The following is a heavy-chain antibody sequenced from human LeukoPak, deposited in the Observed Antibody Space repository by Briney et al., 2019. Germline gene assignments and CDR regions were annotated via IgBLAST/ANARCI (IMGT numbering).Heavy chain of an antibody. J-gene: IGHJ4*02. D-gene: IGHD3-3*01. CDR1: GYSFTSYW. Sequence: HGESLKISFKGSGYSFTSYWIGWVRQMPGKGLEWMGIIYPGDSDTRYSPSFQGQVTISADKSISTAYLQWSSLKASDTAMYYCARLTAPIGVVIDYWGQGTLVTVSS. CDR2: IYPGDSDT. V-gene: IGHV5-51*01. CDR3: ARLTAPIGVVIDY.